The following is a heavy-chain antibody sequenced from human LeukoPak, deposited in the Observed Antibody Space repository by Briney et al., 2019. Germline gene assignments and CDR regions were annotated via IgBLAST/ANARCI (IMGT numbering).Heavy chain of an antibody. CDR2: ISSRSSYL. D-gene: IGHD1-1*01. Sequence: PGGSLRLSCAASGFTFSSYSMNWVRRAPGKGLEWVSSISSRSSYLYYADSVKGRFTLSRDNAKNSLYLQMDSLRAEDTAVYYCAREGTGTNTLDYWGQGTLVTVSS. V-gene: IGHV3-21*01. J-gene: IGHJ4*02. CDR3: AREGTGTNTLDY. CDR1: GFTFSSYS.